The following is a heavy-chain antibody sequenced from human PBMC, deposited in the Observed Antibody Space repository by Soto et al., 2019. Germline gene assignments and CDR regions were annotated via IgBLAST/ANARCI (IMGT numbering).Heavy chain of an antibody. D-gene: IGHD3-10*01. CDR3: AKDLGSGKPSYYYAMDV. V-gene: IGHV3-30*18. Sequence: QVQLVESGGGVVQPGTSLRLSCAASGFIFSKYGMHWVRQAPGKGLEWVAVISYDGSNTYYAESVKGRFIISRDKSENTLYLQMNSLRAEDTALYYCAKDLGSGKPSYYYAMDVWGQGTTFTVSS. J-gene: IGHJ6*02. CDR1: GFIFSKYG. CDR2: ISYDGSNT.